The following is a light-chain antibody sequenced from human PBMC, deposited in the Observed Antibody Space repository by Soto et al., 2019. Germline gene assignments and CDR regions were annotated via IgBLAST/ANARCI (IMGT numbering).Light chain of an antibody. Sequence: QSVLTQPPSASAAPGQKVTISCSGSSSNIANYSVTWYQQVPGTAPKLLIYDNNKRPSGIPGRFSGSKSGTSATLGITGLQTGDEADYYCATWDGSLSGFVFGTGTKLTVL. J-gene: IGLJ1*01. CDR3: ATWDGSLSGFV. V-gene: IGLV1-51*02. CDR1: SSNIANYS. CDR2: DNN.